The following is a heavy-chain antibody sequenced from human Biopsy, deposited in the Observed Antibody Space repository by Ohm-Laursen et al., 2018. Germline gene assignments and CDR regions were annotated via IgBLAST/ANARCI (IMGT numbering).Heavy chain of an antibody. CDR2: VYNGGIT. J-gene: IGHJ5*02. Sequence: GTLSLTCSVSGGSIISYYWTWIRQTPGKGLEWTGHVYNGGITNYNPSLKSRVTISKDTSKNQFSLQLSSVTAADTAVYYCARTPRDSFWSGSYKRGLWFDPWGQGTLVTVSS. D-gene: IGHD3-3*01. CDR1: GGSIISYY. CDR3: ARTPRDSFWSGSYKRGLWFDP. V-gene: IGHV4-59*01.